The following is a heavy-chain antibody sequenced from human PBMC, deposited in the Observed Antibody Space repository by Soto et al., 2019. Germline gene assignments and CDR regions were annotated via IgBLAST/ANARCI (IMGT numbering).Heavy chain of an antibody. CDR2: ISWNSGSI. V-gene: IGHV3-9*01. J-gene: IGHJ4*02. CDR3: AKEMDIVVVPAAIQPGFDY. CDR1: GFTFDDYA. D-gene: IGHD2-2*03. Sequence: QAGGSLRLSCAASGFTFDDYAMHWVRQAPGKGLEWVSGISWNSGSIGYADSVKGRFTISRDNAKNSLYLQMNSLRAEDTALYYCAKEMDIVVVPAAIQPGFDYWGQGTLVTVSS.